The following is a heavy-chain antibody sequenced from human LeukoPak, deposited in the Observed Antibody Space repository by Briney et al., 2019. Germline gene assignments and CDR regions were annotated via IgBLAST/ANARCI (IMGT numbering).Heavy chain of an antibody. V-gene: IGHV4-34*01. CDR3: ARYKSVTTYDY. Sequence: SETLSLTCAVYGGSFSGYYWSWIRQPPGKGLEWIGEINHSESTNYNPSLKSRVTISVDTSKNQFSLKLSSVTAADTAVYYCARYKSVTTYDYWGQGTLVTVSS. CDR1: GGSFSGYY. D-gene: IGHD4-17*01. J-gene: IGHJ4*02. CDR2: INHSEST.